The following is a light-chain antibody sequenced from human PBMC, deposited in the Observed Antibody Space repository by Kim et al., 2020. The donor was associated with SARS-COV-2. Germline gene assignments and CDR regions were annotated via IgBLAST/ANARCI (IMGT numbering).Light chain of an antibody. Sequence: ASVGDRVTITCRASQSISSWLAWYQQKPGKAPNLLIYEASSLKSGVPSRFSGSGSGTEFTLTISSLQPDDFASYYCQQYNTYPYTFGQGTKLEI. V-gene: IGKV1-5*03. CDR3: QQYNTYPYT. CDR2: EAS. CDR1: QSISSW. J-gene: IGKJ2*01.